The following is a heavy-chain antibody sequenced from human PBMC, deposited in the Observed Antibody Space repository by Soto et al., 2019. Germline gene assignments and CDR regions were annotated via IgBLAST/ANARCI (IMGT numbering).Heavy chain of an antibody. Sequence: SETLSLTCAVYGGSFSGYYWPWIRQPPGTGLEWIGEINHSGSTNYNPSLKSRVTISVDTSKNQFSLKLTSVTAADTAVYYCARDKITGRFDYCGQGTLVTVSS. CDR1: GGSFSGYY. CDR2: INHSGST. J-gene: IGHJ4*02. D-gene: IGHD2-8*02. CDR3: ARDKITGRFDY. V-gene: IGHV4-34*01.